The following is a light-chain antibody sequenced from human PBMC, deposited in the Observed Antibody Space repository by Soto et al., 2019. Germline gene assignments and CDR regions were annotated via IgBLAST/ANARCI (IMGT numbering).Light chain of an antibody. CDR1: QGISNY. J-gene: IGKJ3*01. Sequence: DIQMTQSPPSLSASVGDRVTITCRSSQGISNYLAGYQQKPWKVPKLLIYAASTLQSGVTSRFSGSGSGTDFTLTIASLQPEDVATYYCQKYKSAPFTFGPGTKVDIK. CDR3: QKYKSAPFT. V-gene: IGKV1-27*01. CDR2: AAS.